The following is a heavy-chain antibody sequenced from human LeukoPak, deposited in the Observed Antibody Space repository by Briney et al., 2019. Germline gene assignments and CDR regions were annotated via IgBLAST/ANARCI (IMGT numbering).Heavy chain of an antibody. CDR1: GFTVCSNY. CDR3: ARYGSGSRATLGY. Sequence: GGSLRLSCAASGFTVCSNYMSWVRQAPGKGLEWVSVIYSGGYTYYADSVKGRFTISRDNSKNTLYLQMNSLRAEDTAVYYCARYGSGSRATLGYWGQGTLVTVSS. J-gene: IGHJ4*02. D-gene: IGHD3-10*01. CDR2: IYSGGYT. V-gene: IGHV3-53*01.